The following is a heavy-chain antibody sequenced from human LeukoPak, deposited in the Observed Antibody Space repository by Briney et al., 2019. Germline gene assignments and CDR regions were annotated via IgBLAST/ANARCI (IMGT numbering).Heavy chain of an antibody. CDR3: ARDPNDGYAFLDY. Sequence: GGSLRLSCAASEFIVTNYHMNWFRQAPGKGLEGVSNIFDDGTTYYADSVKGRFTISRDISKNTAYLQMNSLRVEDTAVYYCARDPNDGYAFLDYWGQGTVVTVSS. V-gene: IGHV3-66*02. J-gene: IGHJ4*02. CDR2: IFDDGTT. D-gene: IGHD2-8*01. CDR1: EFIVTNYH.